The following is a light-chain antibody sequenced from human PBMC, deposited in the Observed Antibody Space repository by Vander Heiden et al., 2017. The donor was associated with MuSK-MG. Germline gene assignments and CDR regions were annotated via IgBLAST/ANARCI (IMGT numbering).Light chain of an antibody. CDR3: QQYNNGLTCT. V-gene: IGKV3-15*01. Sequence: IVIPHSPATLSVSPGERATLSCRASQSVSSNLTWYQQKPGQAPRLLIYGASTRATGIPSRFSGSGSGTEFTLTISSLQSEDFAVYYCQQYNNGLTCTFGQGTKVEIK. J-gene: IGKJ1*01. CDR2: GAS. CDR1: QSVSSN.